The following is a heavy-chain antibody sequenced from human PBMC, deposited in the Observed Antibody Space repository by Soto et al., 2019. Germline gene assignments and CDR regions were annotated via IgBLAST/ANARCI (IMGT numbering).Heavy chain of an antibody. D-gene: IGHD3-9*01. Sequence: SVKVSCKASGGTFSSYAISWVRQAPGQGLEWMGGIIPIFGTTNYAQKFQGRVTMTRDTSTSTVYMELSSLRSEDTAVYYCARRSTYYDILTGYLSWFDPWGQGTLVTVSS. V-gene: IGHV1-69*05. J-gene: IGHJ5*02. CDR3: ARRSTYYDILTGYLSWFDP. CDR2: IIPIFGTT. CDR1: GGTFSSYA.